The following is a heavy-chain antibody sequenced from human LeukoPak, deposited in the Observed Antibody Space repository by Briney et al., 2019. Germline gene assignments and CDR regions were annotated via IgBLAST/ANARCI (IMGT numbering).Heavy chain of an antibody. J-gene: IGHJ4*02. V-gene: IGHV3-66*02. Sequence: PGGSLRLSCAASGFTVSSHYMSWVRQAPGKGLEWVSVIYSGGSTYYADSVKGRFTISRDNSKNTLYLQMNSLRAEDTAVYYCATSYSPFGLIDYWGQGTLVTVSS. CDR1: GFTVSSHY. CDR3: ATSYSPFGLIDY. CDR2: IYSGGST. D-gene: IGHD4-11*01.